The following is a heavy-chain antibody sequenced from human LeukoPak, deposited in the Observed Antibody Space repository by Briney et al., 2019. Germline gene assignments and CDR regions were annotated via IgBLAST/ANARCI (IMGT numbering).Heavy chain of an antibody. CDR3: ARDDPRGWYYFDN. CDR1: GYTFTGYY. CDR2: INPNSGGT. V-gene: IGHV1-2*02. J-gene: IGHJ4*02. D-gene: IGHD3-10*01. Sequence: ASVKVSCKASGYTFTGYYMHWVRQAPGQGLEWMGWINPNSGGTNYAQKFQGRVTMTRDTSISTAYMELSRLRSDDTAVYYCARDDPRGWYYFDNWGQGTLVTVSS.